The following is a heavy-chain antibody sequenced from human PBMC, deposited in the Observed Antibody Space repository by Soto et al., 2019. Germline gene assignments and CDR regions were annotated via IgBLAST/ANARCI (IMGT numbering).Heavy chain of an antibody. CDR2: ISSSSSDI. J-gene: IGHJ4*02. CDR3: ARDNGRGSSTSYYFDY. D-gene: IGHD2-8*01. V-gene: IGHV3-21*01. CDR1: GFTFTNYN. Sequence: EVQLVESGGGLVKPGGXLRLSCAASGFTFTNYNMNWVRQAPGKGLEWVSFISSSSSDIYYADSVKGRFTISIDNAKNSLYLQMNSLRAEDTAIYYCARDNGRGSSTSYYFDYWGQGTLVTVSS.